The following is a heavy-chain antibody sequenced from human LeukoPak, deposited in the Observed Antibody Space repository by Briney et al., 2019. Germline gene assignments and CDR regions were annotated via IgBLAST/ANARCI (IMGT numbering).Heavy chain of an antibody. CDR3: ARVQQQQLVLYYYGMDV. CDR2: ISSSSSTI. V-gene: IGHV3-48*04. Sequence: GGSLRLSCAASGFTFSSYSMNWVRQAPGKGLEWVSYISSSSSTIYYADSVKGRFTISRDNAKNSLYLQMNSLRAEDTAVYYCARVQQQQLVLYYYGMDVWGQGTTVTVSS. D-gene: IGHD6-13*01. J-gene: IGHJ6*02. CDR1: GFTFSSYS.